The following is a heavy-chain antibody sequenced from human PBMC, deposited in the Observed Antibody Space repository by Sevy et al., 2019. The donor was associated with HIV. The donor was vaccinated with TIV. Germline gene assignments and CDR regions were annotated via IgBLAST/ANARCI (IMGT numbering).Heavy chain of an antibody. J-gene: IGHJ4*02. CDR3: ATTKDYYEDSGSPFDY. V-gene: IGHV1-24*01. CDR2: FDPEDGET. Sequence: SVKVSCKVSGYTLTKLSMHWVRQAPGKGLEWMGSFDPEDGETIYQQKLKGRVTMTEDTSTDTAYMELSSLRSEDTAVYYCATTKDYYEDSGSPFDYWGQRTLVTVSS. D-gene: IGHD3-22*01. CDR1: GYTLTKLS.